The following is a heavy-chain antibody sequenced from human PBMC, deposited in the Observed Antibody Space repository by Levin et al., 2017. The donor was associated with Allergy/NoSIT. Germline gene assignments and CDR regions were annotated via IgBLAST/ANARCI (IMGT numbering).Heavy chain of an antibody. Sequence: SETLSLTCAVSGGSISSGGYSWSWIRQPPGKGLEWIGYIYHSGSTYYNPSLKSRVTISVDRSKNQFSLKLSSVTAADTAVYYCARVGYCSSTSCYVPQERNYWYFDRWGRGTLVTVSS. J-gene: IGHJ2*01. CDR1: GGSISSGGYS. CDR3: ARVGYCSSTSCYVPQERNYWYFDR. D-gene: IGHD2-2*01. CDR2: IYHSGST. V-gene: IGHV4-30-2*01.